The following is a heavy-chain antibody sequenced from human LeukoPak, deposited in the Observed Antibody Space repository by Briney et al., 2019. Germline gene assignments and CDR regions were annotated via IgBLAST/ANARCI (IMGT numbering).Heavy chain of an antibody. J-gene: IGHJ4*02. CDR3: AKVGPRDGYREYYFDY. Sequence: GGSLRLSCAASGLTFSSHWMHWVRQAPGKGLVWVSALSGSGGSTYYADSVKGRFTTSRDNSKSTLYLQMNSLRAEDTAIYYCAKVGPRDGYREYYFDYWGQGTLVTVSS. D-gene: IGHD5-24*01. CDR1: GLTFSSHW. CDR2: LSGSGGST. V-gene: IGHV3-23*01.